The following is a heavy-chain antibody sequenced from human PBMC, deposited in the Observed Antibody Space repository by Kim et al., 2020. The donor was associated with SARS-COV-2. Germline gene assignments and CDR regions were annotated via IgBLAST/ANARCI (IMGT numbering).Heavy chain of an antibody. CDR3: AKGEGYRHGYSFDY. J-gene: IGHJ4*02. Sequence: GGSLRLSCAASGFTFSSYAMTWVRQAPGKGLEWVSDNSGSGAGTYYADSVKGRFTISRDNSKNTVSLQMNSLRVEDTAAYYCAKGEGYRHGYSFDYWGQGTLVTVSS. V-gene: IGHV3-23*01. CDR2: NSGSGAGT. D-gene: IGHD5-18*01. CDR1: GFTFSSYA.